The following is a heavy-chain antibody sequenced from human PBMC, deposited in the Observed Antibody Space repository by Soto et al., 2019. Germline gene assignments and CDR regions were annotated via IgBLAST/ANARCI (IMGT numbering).Heavy chain of an antibody. D-gene: IGHD2-21*01. Sequence: EVQLVESGGGLVKPGGSLRLSCAASGFTFTNHNMNWVRQAPGKGLEWVSSISSSSSFRNYADSVKGRFSISRDNDKNLVYLQMDSLRAEDTAVYYCARDPPLSVLVVVATDDFWGQGTLVTASS. CDR1: GFTFTNHN. J-gene: IGHJ4*02. CDR2: ISSSSSFR. V-gene: IGHV3-21*02. CDR3: ARDPPLSVLVVVATDDF.